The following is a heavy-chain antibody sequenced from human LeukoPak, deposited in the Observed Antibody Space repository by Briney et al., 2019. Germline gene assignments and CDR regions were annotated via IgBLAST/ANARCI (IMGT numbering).Heavy chain of an antibody. CDR2: ISYDGSNK. CDR3: AKVFRRGISSGRYHASDY. J-gene: IGHJ4*02. CDR1: GFTFSSYG. Sequence: GGSLRLSCAASGFTFSSYGMHWVRQAPGKGLEWVAVISYDGSNKYYADSVKGRFTISRDNSKNTLYLQMNSLRAEDTAVYYCAKVFRRGISSGRYHASDYWGQGTLVTVSS. V-gene: IGHV3-30*18. D-gene: IGHD6-19*01.